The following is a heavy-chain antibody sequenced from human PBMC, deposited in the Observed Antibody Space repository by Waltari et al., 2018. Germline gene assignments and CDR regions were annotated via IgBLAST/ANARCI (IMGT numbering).Heavy chain of an antibody. J-gene: IGHJ4*02. CDR1: GFNFSSYS. CDR2: ISSSSSYI. V-gene: IGHV3-21*01. CDR3: ARDNHADNGGNSNRN. Sequence: EVQMVESGGGLVKPGGSVRLSCAAPGFNFSSYSMNWVREDPGKGLEWVSSISSSSSYIYYADSVKGRFTISRDNAKNSLYLQMNSLRAEDTAVYYCARDNHADNGGNSNRNWGQGTLVTVSS. D-gene: IGHD2-21*02.